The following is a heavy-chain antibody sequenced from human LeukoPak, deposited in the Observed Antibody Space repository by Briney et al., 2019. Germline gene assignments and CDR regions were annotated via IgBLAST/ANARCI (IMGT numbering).Heavy chain of an antibody. V-gene: IGHV1-2*02. D-gene: IGHD1-7*01. Sequence: ASVKVSCKASGYTFTGYYMHWVRQAPGQGLEWMGWINPNSGGTNYAQKFQGRVTMTRDTSISTAYMELSRLRSDDTAVYYCARGENWNYYYFDYWGQGTLVTVSS. J-gene: IGHJ4*02. CDR3: ARGENWNYYYFDY. CDR1: GYTFTGYY. CDR2: INPNSGGT.